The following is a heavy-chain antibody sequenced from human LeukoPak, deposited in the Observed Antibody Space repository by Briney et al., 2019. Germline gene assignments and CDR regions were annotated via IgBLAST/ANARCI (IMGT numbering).Heavy chain of an antibody. V-gene: IGHV1-2*02. CDR2: INPNSGGT. J-gene: IGHJ2*01. CDR1: GYTFTSYG. CDR3: ARGATYSSSGADYWYSDL. Sequence: ASVKVSCKASGYTFTSYGISWVRQAPGQGLEWMGWINPNSGGTNYAQKFQGRVTMTRDTSISTAYMELSRLRSDDTAVYYCARGATYSSSGADYWYSDLGGRGTLVTVPS. D-gene: IGHD6-13*01.